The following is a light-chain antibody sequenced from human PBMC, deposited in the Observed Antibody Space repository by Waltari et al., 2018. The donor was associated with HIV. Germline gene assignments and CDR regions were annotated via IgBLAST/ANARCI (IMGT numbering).Light chain of an antibody. Sequence: QSALTQPASVSGSPGQSITISCTGTIRDLGSYNLVSWYQQYPGRAPKLIIYEVSKRPSGVSDRFSGSKSGNRASLTVAGLKVEDEADYYCCSYAGGRVFVLFGGGTRLTV. J-gene: IGLJ2*01. CDR3: CSYAGGRVFVL. CDR2: EVS. V-gene: IGLV2-23*02. CDR1: IRDLGSYNL.